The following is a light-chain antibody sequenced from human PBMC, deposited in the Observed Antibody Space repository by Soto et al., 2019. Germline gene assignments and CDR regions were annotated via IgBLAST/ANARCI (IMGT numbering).Light chain of an antibody. J-gene: IGKJ2*01. V-gene: IGKV3-20*01. CDR2: GAS. CDR1: QTVNSKF. Sequence: ESVLTQSPGSLSLSPGERATLSCRASQTVNSKFLNWYQHKPGQAPRLLIYGASFRATGIPDRFSGSRSGADFTLTITRLEPEDFAVYFCQQFDDSRPAFTFGQGTKLEI. CDR3: QQFDDSRPAFT.